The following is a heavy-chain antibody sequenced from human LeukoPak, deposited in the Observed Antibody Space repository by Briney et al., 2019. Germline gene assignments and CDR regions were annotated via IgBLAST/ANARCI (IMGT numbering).Heavy chain of an antibody. J-gene: IGHJ5*02. D-gene: IGHD6-13*01. CDR1: GGSISGYY. CDR2: IYNSESI. CDR3: ARDRSSSYTRDWFDP. Sequence: SETLSLACTVSGGSISGYYWSWIRQPAGKGLEWIGRIYNSESINYNPSLKSRVTMSIDTSKNQFSLKLNSVTAADTAVYYCARDRSSSYTRDWFDPWGQGVLVTVSS. V-gene: IGHV4-4*07.